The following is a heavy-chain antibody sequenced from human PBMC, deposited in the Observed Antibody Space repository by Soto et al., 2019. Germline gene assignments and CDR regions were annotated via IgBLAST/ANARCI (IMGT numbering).Heavy chain of an antibody. D-gene: IGHD2-15*01. CDR2: ISSSGSTI. J-gene: IGHJ3*02. CDR3: ARDRAGVVVVAATFRAFDI. CDR1: GFTFSDYY. V-gene: IGHV3-11*01. Sequence: GGSLRLSCAASGFTFSDYYMSWIRQAPGKGLEWVSYISSSGSTIYYADSVKGRFTISRDNAKNSLYLQMNSLRAEDTAVYYCARDRAGVVVVAATFRAFDIWGQGTMVTVSS.